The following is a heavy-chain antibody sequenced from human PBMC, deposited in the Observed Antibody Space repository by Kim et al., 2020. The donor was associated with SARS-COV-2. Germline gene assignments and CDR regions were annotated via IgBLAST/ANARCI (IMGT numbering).Heavy chain of an antibody. D-gene: IGHD3-3*01. CDR2: ISYEGSKK. CDR3: ARGGGVFGFWSSSYFDY. CDR1: GFNFNYYG. J-gene: IGHJ4*01. V-gene: IGHV3-30*03. Sequence: GGSLRLSCVVSGFNFNYYGMHWVRQAPGKGLEWVAGISYEGSKKFYADSLMGRFTISRDSSKNTLYLQMDSLISEDTAVYYCARGGGVFGFWSSSYFDY.